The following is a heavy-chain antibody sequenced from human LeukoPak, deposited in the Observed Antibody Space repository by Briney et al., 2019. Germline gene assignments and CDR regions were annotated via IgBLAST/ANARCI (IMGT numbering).Heavy chain of an antibody. CDR2: ISWNSGSI. CDR3: AKDGSGSYPGSFDY. CDR1: GFTFDDYA. D-gene: IGHD1-26*01. Sequence: GGSLRLPCAASGFTFDDYAVHWVRQAPGKGLEWVSGISWNSGSIGYADSVKGRFTISRDNAKNSLYLQMNSLRAEDTALYYCAKDGSGSYPGSFDYWGQGTLVTVSS. J-gene: IGHJ4*02. V-gene: IGHV3-9*01.